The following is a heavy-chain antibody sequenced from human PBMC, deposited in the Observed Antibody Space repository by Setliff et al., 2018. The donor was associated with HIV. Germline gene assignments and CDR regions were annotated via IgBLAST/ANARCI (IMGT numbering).Heavy chain of an antibody. Sequence: LSLTCTVSGGSISSSSYYWGWIRQPPGKGLEWIGSIYYSGSTYYNPSLKSRVTISVDTSKNQFSLKLTSVTAADTAVYYCARRSAGMYANYIDYWGQGTLVTVSS. CDR2: IYYSGST. D-gene: IGHD2-8*01. CDR3: ARRSAGMYANYIDY. J-gene: IGHJ4*02. V-gene: IGHV4-39*01. CDR1: GGSISSSSYY.